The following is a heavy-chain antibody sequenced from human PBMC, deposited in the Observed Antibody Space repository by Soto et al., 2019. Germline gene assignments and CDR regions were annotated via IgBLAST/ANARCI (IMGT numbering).Heavy chain of an antibody. CDR2: IYYSGST. D-gene: IGHD6-13*01. Sequence: SETLSLTCTVSGGSISSSSYYWGWIRQPPGKGLEWIGSIYYSGSTYYNPSLKSRVTISVDTSKNQFSLKLSSVTAADTAVYYCASRVAADYYYYMDVWGKGTTVTVSS. CDR3: ASRVAADYYYYMDV. CDR1: GGSISSSSYY. J-gene: IGHJ6*03. V-gene: IGHV4-39*01.